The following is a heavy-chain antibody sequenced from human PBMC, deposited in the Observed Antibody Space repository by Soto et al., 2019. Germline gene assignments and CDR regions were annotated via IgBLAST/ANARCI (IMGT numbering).Heavy chain of an antibody. V-gene: IGHV3-30*18. CDR2: ILYDGNKK. D-gene: IGHD6-13*01. CDR1: GFTFSSYG. J-gene: IGHJ4*02. CDR3: AKDQGSSWYEIDY. Sequence: PGGSLRLSCAASGFTFSSYGMHWVRQAPGKGLEWVAVILYDGNKKYYADSVKGRFTISRDNSKNTLYLQMNSLRAEDTAVYYCAKDQGSSWYEIDYWGQGTLVTSPQ.